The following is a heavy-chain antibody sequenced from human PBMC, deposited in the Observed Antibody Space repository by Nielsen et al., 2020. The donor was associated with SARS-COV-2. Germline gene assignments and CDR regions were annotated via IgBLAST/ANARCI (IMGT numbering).Heavy chain of an antibody. Sequence: WIRQPPGKGLEWVSVIYSGGSTYYADSVKGRFTISRDNSKNTLYLQMNSLRAEDTAVYYCARGVYSYGSVHFDYWGQGTLGTVSS. V-gene: IGHV3-53*01. D-gene: IGHD5-18*01. CDR3: ARGVYSYGSVHFDY. J-gene: IGHJ4*02. CDR2: IYSGGST.